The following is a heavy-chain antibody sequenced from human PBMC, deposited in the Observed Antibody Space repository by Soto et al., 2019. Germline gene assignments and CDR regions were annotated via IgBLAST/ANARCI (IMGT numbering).Heavy chain of an antibody. CDR1: GFTFSTYA. CDR3: GNTRYNPSLNSRVTISVDTSMNQVSLKLSSVTAADTAVYYCARRNPLGVRGVITPPGYSYYRMDV. D-gene: IGHD1-1*01. CDR2: ISFDGSNK. Sequence: PGGSLRLSCAASGFTFSTYAMHWVRQAPGKGLEWVALISFDGSNKYYVDSVKGRFTISRDNSKNTLYLQMNSLRADDTAVNYSGNTRYNPSLNSRVTISVDTSMNQVSLKLSSVTAADTAVYYCARRNPLGVRGVITPPGYSYYRMDVWGQGTTVTVSS. J-gene: IGHJ6*02. V-gene: IGHV3-30-3*01.